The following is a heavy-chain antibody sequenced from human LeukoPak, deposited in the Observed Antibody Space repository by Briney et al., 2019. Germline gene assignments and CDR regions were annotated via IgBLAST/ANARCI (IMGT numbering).Heavy chain of an antibody. V-gene: IGHV4-34*01. D-gene: IGHD6-13*01. Sequence: PSETLSLTCAVYGGSFSGYYWSWIRQPTGKGLVWIGEINHSGSTNYNPSLKSRVTISVDTSKNQFSLKLSSVTAADTAVYYCARTPAAAGTPTHDYWGQGTLVTVSS. CDR3: ARTPAAAGTPTHDY. CDR1: GGSFSGYY. CDR2: INHSGST. J-gene: IGHJ4*02.